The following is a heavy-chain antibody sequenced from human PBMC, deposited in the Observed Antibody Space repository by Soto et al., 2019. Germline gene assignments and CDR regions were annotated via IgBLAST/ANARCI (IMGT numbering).Heavy chain of an antibody. V-gene: IGHV4-31*03. CDR3: ARLPYAIPLGAFDI. CDR2: IYYSGST. J-gene: IGHJ3*02. CDR1: GGSISSGGYY. D-gene: IGHD2-21*01. Sequence: QVQLQESGPGLVKPSRTLSLTCTVSGGSISSGGYYWSWIRQHPGKGLEWIGYIYYSGSTYYNPSLKSRVTISVDTSKNQFSLKLSSVTAADTAVYYCARLPYAIPLGAFDIWGQGTMVTVSS.